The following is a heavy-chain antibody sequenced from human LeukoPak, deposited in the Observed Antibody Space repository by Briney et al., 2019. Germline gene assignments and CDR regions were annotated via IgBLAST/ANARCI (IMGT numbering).Heavy chain of an antibody. CDR2: IKEDGSEK. Sequence: GGSLRLSCAASGFTFGTYWMTWVRQAPGKGLEWVANIKEDGSEKYYVDSVKGRFTISRDNAKNSLYLQMNSLRAEDTAVYYCARALCIWGGDCHYFDYWGQGTLVTVSS. CDR1: GFTFGTYW. V-gene: IGHV3-7*01. J-gene: IGHJ4*02. D-gene: IGHD2-21*01. CDR3: ARALCIWGGDCHYFDY.